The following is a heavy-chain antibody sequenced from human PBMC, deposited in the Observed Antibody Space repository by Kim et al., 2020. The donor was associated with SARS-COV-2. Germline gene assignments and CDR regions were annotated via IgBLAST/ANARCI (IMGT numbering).Heavy chain of an antibody. CDR3: AGKKGGQTSFDY. J-gene: IGHJ4*02. D-gene: IGHD3-16*01. V-gene: IGHV3-9*01. Sequence: GYAAPVEGRLTIARDNDKNSLDLQMNSLTTEDTALYYCAGKKGGQTSFDYWGQGTLVTVSS.